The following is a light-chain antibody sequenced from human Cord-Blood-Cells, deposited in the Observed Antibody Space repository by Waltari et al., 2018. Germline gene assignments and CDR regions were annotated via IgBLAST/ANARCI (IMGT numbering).Light chain of an antibody. CDR1: SSDVGSSNL. V-gene: IGLV2-23*02. CDR3: CSYAGSSTFYV. J-gene: IGLJ1*01. CDR2: EVS. Sequence: QSALTQPASVSGSPGQSITISSSGTSSDVGSSNLVSWYQQPPGTAPKLILYEVSKRPSWVSNRFSGSKSGNTAALTISGLQAEDEADYYCCSYAGSSTFYVFGTGTEVTVL.